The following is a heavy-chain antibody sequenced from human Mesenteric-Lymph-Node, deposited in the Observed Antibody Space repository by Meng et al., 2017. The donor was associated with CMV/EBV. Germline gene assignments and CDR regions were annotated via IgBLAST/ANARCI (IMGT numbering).Heavy chain of an antibody. CDR2: INHSGVH. CDR1: GGSFSGYY. CDR3: ARGSDIPVNNY. J-gene: IGHJ4*02. V-gene: IGHV4-34*01. Sequence: QVQLQQWVTGLFNPSETLSLTCAVYGGSFSGYYWSWICQPPGKELEWIGEINHSGVHNYNPYLSSRATISLDRPKNQFSLKLSFVTAEDKAVYYCARGSDIPVNNYWGQGTLVTVSS. D-gene: IGHD2-15*01.